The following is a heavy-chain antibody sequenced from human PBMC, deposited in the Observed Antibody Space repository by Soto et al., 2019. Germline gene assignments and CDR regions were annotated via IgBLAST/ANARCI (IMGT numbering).Heavy chain of an antibody. D-gene: IGHD3-22*01. CDR2: IYPGDSDT. J-gene: IGHJ4*02. V-gene: IGHV5-51*01. CDR1: GYSFTCYC. CDR3: ARSYYYDSSGYYSLGPIVY. Sequence: GASLNVCWTGSGYSFTCYCVGWVRQMPGKGLEWMGIIYPGDSDTRYSPSFQGQVTISADKSISTAYLQWSSLKASDTAMYYCARSYYYDSSGYYSLGPIVYWGQGTLVTVSS.